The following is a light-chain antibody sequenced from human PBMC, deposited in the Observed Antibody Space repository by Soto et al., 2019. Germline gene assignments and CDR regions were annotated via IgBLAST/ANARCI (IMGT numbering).Light chain of an antibody. Sequence: LMTQSPATLSVSPGERASLSCRASQSVSSNLAWYQQKPGQAPRLLIYGASTRATGIQARFSGSGSGTEFTLTIRSLQSEDFAVYYCQQYNNWPACGQGTKVDIK. CDR2: GAS. V-gene: IGKV3-15*01. CDR1: QSVSSN. J-gene: IGKJ1*01. CDR3: QQYNNWPA.